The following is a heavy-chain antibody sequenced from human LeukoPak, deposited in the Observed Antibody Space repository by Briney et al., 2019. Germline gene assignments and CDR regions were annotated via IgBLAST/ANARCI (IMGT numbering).Heavy chain of an antibody. D-gene: IGHD4-17*01. CDR1: GYSISSGYY. J-gene: IGHJ4*02. V-gene: IGHV4-38-2*01. CDR3: ATPTSTGGLC. CDR2: IYHSGST. Sequence: ASETLSLTCAVSGYSISSGYYWGCIRQPPGKGLEWIGSIYHSGSTYYNPSLKSRVTISVDTSKNQFSLKVSSVTAADTAVYYCATPTSTGGLCWGQGTLVTVSS.